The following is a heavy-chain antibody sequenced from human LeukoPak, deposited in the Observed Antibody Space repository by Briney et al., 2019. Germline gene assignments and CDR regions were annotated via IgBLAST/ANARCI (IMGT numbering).Heavy chain of an antibody. Sequence: SSETLSLTCTVSGGSISSYYWSWIRQPPGEGLEWIGYIYYSGSTNYNPSLKSRVTISVDTSKNQFSLKLSSVTAADTAVYYCARDPLVNYYGSGSYYGQFDYWGQGTLVTVSS. CDR3: ARDPLVNYYGSGSYYGQFDY. V-gene: IGHV4-59*01. D-gene: IGHD3-10*01. CDR2: IYYSGST. CDR1: GGSISSYY. J-gene: IGHJ4*02.